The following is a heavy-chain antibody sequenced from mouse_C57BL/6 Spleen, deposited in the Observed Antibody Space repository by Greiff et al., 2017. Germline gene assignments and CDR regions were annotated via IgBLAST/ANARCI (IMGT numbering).Heavy chain of an antibody. D-gene: IGHD1-1*01. J-gene: IGHJ2*01. CDR2: INPSTGGT. CDR1: GYSFTGYY. CDR3: ARGYYGSRGDY. V-gene: IGHV1-42*01. Sequence: VQLQQSGPELVKPGASVKISCKASGYSFTGYYMNWVKQSPEKSLEWIGEINPSTGGTTYNQKFKAKATLTVDKSSSTAYMQLKSLTSEDSAVYYCARGYYGSRGDYWGQGTTLTVSS.